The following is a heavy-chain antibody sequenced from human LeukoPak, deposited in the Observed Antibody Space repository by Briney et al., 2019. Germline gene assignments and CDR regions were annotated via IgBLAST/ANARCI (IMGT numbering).Heavy chain of an antibody. CDR1: GFTLTNYA. V-gene: IGHV3-30-3*01. D-gene: IGHD3-22*01. CDR2: ISYAGTNK. CDR3: ARGGYYYDTTGSPGDY. Sequence: GGSLRLSCVVSGFTLTNYALHRVRQAPGKGLEWVAVISYAGTNKYYADSVKGRFTISRDISKNTVYLHMDSLRDEDTAVYFCARGGYYYDTTGSPGDYWGQGTLVTVSS. J-gene: IGHJ4*02.